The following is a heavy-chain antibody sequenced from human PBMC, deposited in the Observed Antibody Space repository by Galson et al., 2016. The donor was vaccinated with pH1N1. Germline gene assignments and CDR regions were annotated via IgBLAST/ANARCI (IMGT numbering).Heavy chain of an antibody. CDR3: ARDRFLDNWYFDL. V-gene: IGHV3-30*04. D-gene: IGHD3/OR15-3a*01. J-gene: IGHJ2*01. Sequence: SLRLSCAASGFTFSNYAIHWVRQAPGKGLEWVAVISFDGRNEYYADSVKGRFTIYRDNSKYTMYLQMNSLRAEDTAVYYCARDRFLDNWYFDLWGRGTLVTVSS. CDR2: ISFDGRNE. CDR1: GFTFSNYA.